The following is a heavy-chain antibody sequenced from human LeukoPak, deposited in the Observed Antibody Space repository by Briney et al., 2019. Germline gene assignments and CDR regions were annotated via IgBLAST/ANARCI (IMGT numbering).Heavy chain of an antibody. J-gene: IGHJ4*02. V-gene: IGHV4-61*01. D-gene: IGHD6-13*01. CDR3: ARGVSSSPFDY. CDR2: IYYSGST. Sequence: PSETLSLTCSVSGGSVSSGSYYWSWIRQPPGKGLEWIGYIYYSGSTNYNPSLKSRVTISVDTSKNQFSLKLNSVTAADTAVYYCARGVSSSPFDYWGQGTLVTVSS. CDR1: GGSVSSGSYY.